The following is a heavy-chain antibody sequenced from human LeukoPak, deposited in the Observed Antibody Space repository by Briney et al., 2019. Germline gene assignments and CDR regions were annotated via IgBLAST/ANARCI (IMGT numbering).Heavy chain of an antibody. V-gene: IGHV1-2*02. CDR3: AREDYYDSSGYYKNKEYFQH. CDR2: INPNSRGT. CDR1: GYTFTGYY. Sequence: ASVRLSCKAAGYTFTGYYMHWVRQAPGQGLGWMGWINPNSRGTNYAQMFQGRVTMTRDTSISTAYMELSRLRSDDTAVYYCAREDYYDSSGYYKNKEYFQHWGQGTLVTVSS. J-gene: IGHJ1*01. D-gene: IGHD3-22*01.